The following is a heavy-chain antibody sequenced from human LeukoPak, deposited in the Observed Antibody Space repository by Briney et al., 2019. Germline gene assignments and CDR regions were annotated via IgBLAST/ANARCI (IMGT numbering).Heavy chain of an antibody. CDR2: INPNSGGT. CDR3: ARIVGALYYFDY. J-gene: IGHJ4*02. CDR1: GYTFTGYY. V-gene: IGHV1-2*02. Sequence: WASVKVSCKASGYTFTGYYMHWVRQAPGQGLEWMGWINPNSGGTNYAQKFQGRVTMTRDTSISTAYMELSRLRADDTAVYYCARIVGALYYFDYWGQGTLVTVSS. D-gene: IGHD1-26*01.